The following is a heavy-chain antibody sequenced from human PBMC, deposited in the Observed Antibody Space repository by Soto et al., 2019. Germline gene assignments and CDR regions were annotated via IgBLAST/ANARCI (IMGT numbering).Heavy chain of an antibody. J-gene: IGHJ6*02. Sequence: QLPLQESGPGLVTPSETLSLTCTVSGGSLSSSSYYWSWIRQPPGKGLAWIGGIYYSGSTYYNPSLKSRVTISVDTSKNQSSLKLGSVTAADTAVYYCASGYGSRSMADYGMDVWGQGTTVAVSS. CDR2: IYYSGST. D-gene: IGHD6-13*01. CDR3: ASGYGSRSMADYGMDV. V-gene: IGHV4-39*01. CDR1: GGSLSSSSYY.